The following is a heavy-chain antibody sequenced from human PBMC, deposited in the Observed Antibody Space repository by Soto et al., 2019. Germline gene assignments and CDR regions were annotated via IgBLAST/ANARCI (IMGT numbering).Heavy chain of an antibody. CDR2: ISAYNGNT. CDR1: GYTFTSYG. CDR3: ARPATTVEYNWFDP. D-gene: IGHD4-17*01. V-gene: IGHV1-18*01. Sequence: GASVKVSCKASGYTFTSYGISWVRQAPGQGLEWMGWISAYNGNTNYAQKLQGRVTMTTDTSTSTAYMELRSLRSDDTAVYYCARPATTVEYNWFDPWGQGTLVTVSS. J-gene: IGHJ5*02.